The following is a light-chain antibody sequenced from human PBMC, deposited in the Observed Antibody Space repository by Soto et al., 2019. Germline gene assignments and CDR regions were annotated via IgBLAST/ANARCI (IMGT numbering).Light chain of an antibody. CDR2: EVT. V-gene: IGLV2-14*01. Sequence: QSVLTQPASVSGSPGQSIAISCTGSSSDVGFYNYISWYQQHPGKVPKLIIYEVTNRPSGVSNRFSGSKSGNTASLTISGLQAEDEADYYCCSYTTSSTLVFGTGTKVTVL. CDR3: CSYTTSSTLV. CDR1: SSDVGFYNY. J-gene: IGLJ1*01.